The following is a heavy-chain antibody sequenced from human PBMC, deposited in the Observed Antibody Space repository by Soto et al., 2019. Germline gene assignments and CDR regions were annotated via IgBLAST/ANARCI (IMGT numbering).Heavy chain of an antibody. J-gene: IGHJ5*02. CDR3: ARGFEKYSSNWFDP. D-gene: IGHD6-19*01. Sequence: SETLSLTCTVSGGSISSYYWSWIRQPPGKGLEWIGYIYYSGSTNYNPSLKSRVTISVDTSKNQFSLKLSSVTAADTAVYYCARGFEKYSSNWFDPWGQGTLVTVSS. V-gene: IGHV4-59*01. CDR2: IYYSGST. CDR1: GGSISSYY.